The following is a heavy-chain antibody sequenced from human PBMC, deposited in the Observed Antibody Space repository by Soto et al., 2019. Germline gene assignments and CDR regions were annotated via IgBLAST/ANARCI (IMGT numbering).Heavy chain of an antibody. CDR1: GFTFSSYA. D-gene: IGHD3-3*01. J-gene: IGHJ4*02. Sequence: PGGSLRLSCAASGFTFSSYAMSWVRQAPGKGLEWVSAISGSGGSTYYADSVKGRFTISRDNSKNTLYLQMNSLRAEDTAVYYCAKSSTIFGVVPKPFDYWGQGTLVTVSS. V-gene: IGHV3-23*01. CDR2: ISGSGGST. CDR3: AKSSTIFGVVPKPFDY.